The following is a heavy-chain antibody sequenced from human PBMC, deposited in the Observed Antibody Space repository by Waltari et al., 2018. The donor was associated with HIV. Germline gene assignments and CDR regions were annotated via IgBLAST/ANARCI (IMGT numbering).Heavy chain of an antibody. V-gene: IGHV1-2*02. CDR2: INPNNGGT. CDR3: ASSSDGGRN. CDR1: GYTFTAYY. J-gene: IGHJ1*01. Sequence: QVQLVQSGAEVKKPGASVKVSCKASGYTFTAYYIHWVRQAPGQGVEWRGWINPNNGGTKYAKKVQGRVTMTRDTPMSTAYMEMSSLIADDAAVIYCASSSDGGRNWGQGTLVTVSS.